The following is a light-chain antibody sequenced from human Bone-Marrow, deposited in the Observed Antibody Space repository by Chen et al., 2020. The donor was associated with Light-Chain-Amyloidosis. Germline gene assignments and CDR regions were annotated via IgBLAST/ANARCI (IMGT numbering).Light chain of an antibody. CDR3: SSYTITNTLV. CDR1: SSDVGGDNH. Sequence: QSALTPPASVSGSPGQPITISCPGTSSDVGGDNHVSWYQQHPDKAPKLMIYEVTNRPSWVPDRFSGSKSDNTAPLTISGLQTEDEADYFCSSYTITNTLVFGSGTRVTVL. CDR2: EVT. V-gene: IGLV2-14*01. J-gene: IGLJ1*01.